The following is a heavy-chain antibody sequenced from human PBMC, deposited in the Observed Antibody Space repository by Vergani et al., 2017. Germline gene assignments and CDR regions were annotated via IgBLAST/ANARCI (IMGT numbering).Heavy chain of an antibody. Sequence: EVQLVESGGGLVQPGRSLRLSCAASGFTFDAYAMHWVRQAPGKGLEGVSGISWNSGSIGYADSVKGRFNISRDNAKNSLYLQMNSLRAEDTALYYCAKAYYSNYVAAFDIWGQGTMVTVSS. J-gene: IGHJ3*02. CDR1: GFTFDAYA. CDR2: ISWNSGSI. D-gene: IGHD4-11*01. V-gene: IGHV3-9*01. CDR3: AKAYYSNYVAAFDI.